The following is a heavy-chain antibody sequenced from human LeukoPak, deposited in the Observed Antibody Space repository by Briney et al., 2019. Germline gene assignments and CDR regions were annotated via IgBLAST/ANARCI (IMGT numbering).Heavy chain of an antibody. CDR1: GFTFSSYS. CDR3: AAYSGSKGGY. D-gene: IGHD1-26*01. J-gene: IGHJ4*02. V-gene: IGHV3-21*04. CDR2: ISSSSSYI. Sequence: GGSLRLSCAASGFTFSSYSMNWVRQAPGEGLEWVSSISSSSSYIYYADSVKGRFTISRDNAKNSLYLQMNSLRAEDTAVYYCAAYSGSKGGYWGQGTLVTVSS.